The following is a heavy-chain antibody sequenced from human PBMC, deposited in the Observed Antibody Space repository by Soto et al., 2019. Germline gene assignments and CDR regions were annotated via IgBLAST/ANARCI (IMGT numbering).Heavy chain of an antibody. J-gene: IGHJ5*02. CDR1: GYTLTSYG. Sequence: GASVKVSCKASGYTLTSYGGSWVRQAPGQGHEWMGWISAYKGNTNYAQKLQGRVTMTTDTSTSTAYMELRSLRSDDTAVYYCARDRYCTNGVCYTRKNWFDPWGQGTLVTVSS. CDR3: ARDRYCTNGVCYTRKNWFDP. CDR2: ISAYKGNT. V-gene: IGHV1-18*01. D-gene: IGHD2-8*01.